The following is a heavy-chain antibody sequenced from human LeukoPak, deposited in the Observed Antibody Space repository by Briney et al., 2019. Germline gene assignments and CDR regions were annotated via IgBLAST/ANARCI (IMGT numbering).Heavy chain of an antibody. J-gene: IGHJ6*02. CDR2: ISASGSTI. V-gene: IGHV3-48*03. D-gene: IGHD4-17*01. Sequence: GGSLRLSCVASGFTLSGYEMNWVRQAPGRGLEWVSYISASGSTIHYADSVKGRFIISRDNAKKSLYLQMNSLRAEDTAVYHCARVRVLAMDVWGQGTTVIVSS. CDR3: ARVRVLAMDV. CDR1: GFTLSGYE.